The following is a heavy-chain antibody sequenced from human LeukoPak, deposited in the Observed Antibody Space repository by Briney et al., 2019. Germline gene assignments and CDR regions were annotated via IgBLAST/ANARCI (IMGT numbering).Heavy chain of an antibody. CDR3: ARHTRFYGMDV. CDR2: IYYSGST. D-gene: IGHD4-17*01. Sequence: SETLSLTCTVSGGSISSYYWSWIRQPPGKGLEWIGYIYYSGSTNYNPSLKSRVTISVDTSKNQFTLKLSSVTAADTAVYYCARHTRFYGMDVWGQGTTVTVSS. J-gene: IGHJ6*02. V-gene: IGHV4-59*08. CDR1: GGSISSYY.